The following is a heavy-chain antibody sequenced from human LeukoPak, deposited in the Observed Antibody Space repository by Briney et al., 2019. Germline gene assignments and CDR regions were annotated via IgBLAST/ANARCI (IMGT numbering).Heavy chain of an antibody. CDR2: INHSGST. V-gene: IGHV4-34*01. D-gene: IGHD3-3*01. Sequence: PSETLSLTCAVYGGSFSGYYWSWIRQPPGKGLEWIGQINHSGSTNYNPSLKSRVTISLDTSKNQFSLKLSSVTAADTAVYYCASSGYWERFLEWYYYFDYWGQGTLVTVSS. CDR1: GGSFSGYY. J-gene: IGHJ4*02. CDR3: ASSGYWERFLEWYYYFDY.